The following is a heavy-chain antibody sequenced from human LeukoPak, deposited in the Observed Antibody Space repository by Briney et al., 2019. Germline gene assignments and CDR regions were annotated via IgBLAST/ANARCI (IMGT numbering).Heavy chain of an antibody. D-gene: IGHD3-22*01. J-gene: IGHJ4*02. CDR2: IYTSGST. CDR3: AGVADSSGYCALDY. CDR1: GGSISSYY. V-gene: IGHV4-4*07. Sequence: PSETLSLTCTVSGGSISSYYWSWIRQPAGEGLEWIGRIYTSGSTNYNPSLKSRVTMSVDTSKNQFSLKLSSVTAADTAVYYCAGVADSSGYCALDYWGQGALVTVSS.